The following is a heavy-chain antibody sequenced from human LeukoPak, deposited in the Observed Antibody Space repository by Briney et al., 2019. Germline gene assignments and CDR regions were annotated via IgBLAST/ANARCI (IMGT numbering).Heavy chain of an antibody. Sequence: ASVKVSCKASAYTFTGYYIHWVRQAPGQGLEWMGWINPNSGNTNYAQKLQGRVTMTTDTSTSTAYMELRSLRSDDTAVYYCARSRITIFGVDISNWFDPWGQGTLVTVSS. CDR3: ARSRITIFGVDISNWFDP. CDR2: INPNSGNT. V-gene: IGHV1-18*04. D-gene: IGHD3-3*01. CDR1: AYTFTGYY. J-gene: IGHJ5*02.